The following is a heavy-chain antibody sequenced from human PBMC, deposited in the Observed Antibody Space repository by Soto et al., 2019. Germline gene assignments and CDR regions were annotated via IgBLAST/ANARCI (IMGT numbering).Heavy chain of an antibody. CDR3: ARSTYCNGGSCYPQY. CDR2: ISYDGSDR. J-gene: IGHJ4*02. V-gene: IGHV3-30*03. CDR1: GFTFGDYG. Sequence: PGGSLRLSCEGPGFTFGDYGFHWVRQAPGKGLEWVAMISYDGSDRYYRDSVQGRFTISRDDSKNTVFLQMNSLRTEDTAMYYCARSTYCNGGSCYPQYWGPGTLVTVSS. D-gene: IGHD2-15*01.